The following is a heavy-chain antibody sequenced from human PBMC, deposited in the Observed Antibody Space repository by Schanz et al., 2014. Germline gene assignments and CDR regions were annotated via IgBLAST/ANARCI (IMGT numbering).Heavy chain of an antibody. CDR2: INPNSGGT. Sequence: QVQLVQSGPEVKKPGASVRVSCQASGYTFVGYYIHWLRQAPGQGLEWMGRINPNSGGTNYAQKFQGRVTMTWDTSTSTAYMELRRLRSDDTAIYYCARDGHSSNWRSYFFYGLDVRGQGTTVTVSS. CDR3: ARDGHSSNWRSYFFYGLDV. V-gene: IGHV1-2*06. D-gene: IGHD6-13*01. J-gene: IGHJ6*02. CDR1: GYTFVGYY.